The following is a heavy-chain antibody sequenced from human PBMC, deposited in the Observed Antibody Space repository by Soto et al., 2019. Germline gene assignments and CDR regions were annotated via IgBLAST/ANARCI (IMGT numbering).Heavy chain of an antibody. Sequence: GGSLSLSFAASGFTFSSYAMSWVRQALGKGMERVSAIRGSGASTYYADCEKVVFTISRDNSKNTLYLQMNSLRAEDTAAYYCAKDGLYYDSSIGYHADFDYWDQGTRVTVSS. V-gene: IGHV3-23*01. CDR2: IRGSGAST. CDR1: GFTFSSYA. CDR3: AKDGLYYDSSIGYHADFDY. J-gene: IGHJ4*02. D-gene: IGHD3-9*01.